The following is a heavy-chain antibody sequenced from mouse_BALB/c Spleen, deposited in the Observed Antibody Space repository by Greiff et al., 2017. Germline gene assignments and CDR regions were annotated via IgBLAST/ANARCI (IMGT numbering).Heavy chain of an antibody. V-gene: IGHV3-2*02. CDR2: ISYSGST. CDR3: ARGEKNWYFDV. Sequence: VQLQQSGPGLVKPSQSLSLTCTVTGYSITSDYAWNWIRQFPGNKLEWMGYISYSGSTSYNPSLKSRISITRDTSKNQFFLQLNSVTTEDTATYYCARGEKNWYFDVWGAGTTVTVSS. J-gene: IGHJ1*01. CDR1: GYSITSDYA.